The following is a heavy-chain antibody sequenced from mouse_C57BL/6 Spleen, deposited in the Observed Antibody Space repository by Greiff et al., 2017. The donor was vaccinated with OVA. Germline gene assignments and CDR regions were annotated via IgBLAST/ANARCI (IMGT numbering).Heavy chain of an antibody. Sequence: VQLQQSGPELVKPGASVKISCKASGYTFTDYYMNWVKQSHGKSLEWIGDINPNNGGTSYNQKFKGKATLTVDKSSSTAYMELRSLTSEDSAVYYCARGHSNYGDYYAMDYWGQGTSVTVSS. D-gene: IGHD2-5*01. CDR1: GYTFTDYY. CDR2: INPNNGGT. CDR3: ARGHSNYGDYYAMDY. V-gene: IGHV1-26*01. J-gene: IGHJ4*01.